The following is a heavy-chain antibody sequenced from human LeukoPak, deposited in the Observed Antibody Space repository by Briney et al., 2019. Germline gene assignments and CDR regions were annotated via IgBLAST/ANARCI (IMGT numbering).Heavy chain of an antibody. J-gene: IGHJ4*02. D-gene: IGHD3-10*01. CDR1: GFTFSLYW. CDR3: AKRGPGSPQSGKYYFDY. CDR2: INPDGSQK. Sequence: GGSLRLSCAASGFTFSLYWMTWVRQSPGKGLEWVADINPDGSQKYSVDSVKGRFTISRDNAKNSLFLQMNSLRAEDTAVYYCAKRGPGSPQSGKYYFDYWGQGTLVTVSS. V-gene: IGHV3-7*03.